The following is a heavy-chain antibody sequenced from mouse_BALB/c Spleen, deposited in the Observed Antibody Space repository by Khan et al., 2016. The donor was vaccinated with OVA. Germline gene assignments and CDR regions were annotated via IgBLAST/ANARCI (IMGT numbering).Heavy chain of an antibody. Sequence: QVQLQQPGAEVLRPGVSIKLSCEASGYSFTSYWMNWVKQRPGQGLEWIGMIHHSDSETRLNQRFKDKATLTVSTSSSTAYMKLNSPTAEDSAVYYCARSSYAMDYWGQGTSVTVSS. J-gene: IGHJ4*01. CDR1: GYSFTSYW. CDR3: ARSSYAMDY. CDR2: IHHSDSET. V-gene: IGHV1-74*01.